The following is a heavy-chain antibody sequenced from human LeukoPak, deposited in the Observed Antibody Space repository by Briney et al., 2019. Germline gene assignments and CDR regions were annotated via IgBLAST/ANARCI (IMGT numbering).Heavy chain of an antibody. Sequence: SETLSLTCTVSGGSISSGGYYWSWIRQHPGKGLEWIGSIYYSGSTNYNPSLQGRVTMSLDTSRNQFSLKLSSVTAADTAVYYCASGDSDPLFDYWGQGTLVTVSS. D-gene: IGHD3-22*01. V-gene: IGHV4-31*03. CDR2: IYYSGST. CDR3: ASGDSDPLFDY. J-gene: IGHJ4*02. CDR1: GGSISSGGYY.